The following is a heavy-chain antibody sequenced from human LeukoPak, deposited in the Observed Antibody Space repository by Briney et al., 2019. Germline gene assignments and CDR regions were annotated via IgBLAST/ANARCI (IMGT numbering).Heavy chain of an antibody. CDR2: INPNSGCT. CDR1: GGTFSSYA. J-gene: IGHJ4*02. D-gene: IGHD4-17*01. Sequence: ASVKVSCKASGGTFSSYAISWVRQAPGQGLEWMGWINPNSGCTNYAQKFQGRVTMTRDTAISTAYMELSRLRSDDTAVYYCARAGVTTYYWGQGTLVTVSS. V-gene: IGHV1-2*02. CDR3: ARAGVTTYY.